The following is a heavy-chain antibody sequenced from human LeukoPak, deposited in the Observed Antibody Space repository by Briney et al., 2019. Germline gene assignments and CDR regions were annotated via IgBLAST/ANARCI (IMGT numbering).Heavy chain of an antibody. CDR2: IKQDGSEK. D-gene: IGHD6-13*01. V-gene: IGHV3-7*04. CDR1: GFTFSSYW. Sequence: GGSLRLSCAASGFTFSSYWMSWVRQAPGKGLEWVANIKQDGSEKYYVDSVKGRFTISRDNAKNSLYLQMNSLRAEDTAVYYCARGTIAAAGYYYFDYWGQGTKVTVSS. CDR3: ARGTIAAAGYYYFDY. J-gene: IGHJ4*02.